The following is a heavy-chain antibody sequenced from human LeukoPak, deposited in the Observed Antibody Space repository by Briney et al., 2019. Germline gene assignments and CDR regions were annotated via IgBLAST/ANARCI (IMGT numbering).Heavy chain of an antibody. Sequence: SGGPLTLFCALSVFIFTSYAMMWVRQAPGRGGEWVSTISGSGGATYYADSVKGRFTISKDNSKTTLYLQMHSLRADDTAVYYCTLGEYDGGYFDHWGQGTLVTVSS. D-gene: IGHD3-16*01. CDR3: TLGEYDGGYFDH. J-gene: IGHJ4*02. V-gene: IGHV3-23*01. CDR1: VFIFTSYA. CDR2: ISGSGGAT.